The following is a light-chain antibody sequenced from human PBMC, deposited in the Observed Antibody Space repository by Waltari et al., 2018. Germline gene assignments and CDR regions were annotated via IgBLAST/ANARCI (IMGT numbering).Light chain of an antibody. CDR3: QQSYSTPYT. V-gene: IGKV1-39*01. Sequence: DIQMTQSPSSLSASVGDRVTITCRAHQNIRNCLNWYQQKPGKAPRLLIYAATTLQTGVPAMFSGNRSGTEFTLTIRDLQPEDFATYSCQQSYSTPYTFGQGTKMEI. J-gene: IGKJ2*01. CDR1: QNIRNC. CDR2: AAT.